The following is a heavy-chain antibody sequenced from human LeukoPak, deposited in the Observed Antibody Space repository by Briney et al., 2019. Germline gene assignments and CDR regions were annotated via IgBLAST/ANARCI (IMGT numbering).Heavy chain of an antibody. D-gene: IGHD3-3*01. J-gene: IGHJ6*02. CDR2: INTNTGNP. CDR1: GYTFTSYA. Sequence: GASVKVSCKASGYTFTSYAMNWVRQAPGQGLEWMGWINTNTGNPTYAQGFTGRFVFSLDTSVSTAYLQISSLKAEDTAVYYCARAYYDFWSGYYPLDLYCYGMDVWGQGTTVTVSS. V-gene: IGHV7-4-1*02. CDR3: ARAYYDFWSGYYPLDLYCYGMDV.